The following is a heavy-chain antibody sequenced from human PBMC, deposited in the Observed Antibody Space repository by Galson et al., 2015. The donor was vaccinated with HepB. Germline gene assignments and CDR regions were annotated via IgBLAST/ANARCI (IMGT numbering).Heavy chain of an antibody. Sequence: SVKVSCKASGYTFTSYYMHWVRQAPGQGLEWMGIINPSGGSTSYAQKFQGRVTMTRDTSTSTVYMELSSLRSEDTAVYYCARDPGVVVAATPSWYFDLWGRGTLVTVSS. CDR1: GYTFTSYY. CDR3: ARDPGVVVAATPSWYFDL. J-gene: IGHJ2*01. CDR2: INPSGGST. D-gene: IGHD2-15*01. V-gene: IGHV1-46*01.